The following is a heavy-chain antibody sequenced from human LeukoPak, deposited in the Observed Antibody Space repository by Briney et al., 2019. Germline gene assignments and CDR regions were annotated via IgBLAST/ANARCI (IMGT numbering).Heavy chain of an antibody. CDR1: GFTFSNYW. CDR2: IKFDGSEK. CDR3: AKVRGRQQLDAFDI. Sequence: GGSLRLSCAASGFTFSNYWMSWVRQAPGKGLEWVANIKFDGSEKFYVDSVKGRFTISRDNAKNSLYLQMNSLRAEDTAVYYCAKVRGRQQLDAFDIWGQGTMVTVSS. J-gene: IGHJ3*02. D-gene: IGHD6-13*01. V-gene: IGHV3-7*01.